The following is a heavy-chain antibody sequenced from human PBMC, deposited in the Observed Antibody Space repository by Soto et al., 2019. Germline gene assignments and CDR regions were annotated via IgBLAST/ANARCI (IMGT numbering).Heavy chain of an antibody. CDR3: ARGPTIPEGLDYYYYYMDV. V-gene: IGHV3-21*01. D-gene: IGHD5-12*01. CDR2: ISSSSSYI. Sequence: GGSLRLSCAASGFTFSSYSMNWVRQAPGKGLEWVSSISSSSSYIYYADSVKGRFTISRDNAKNSLYLQMNSLRAEDTAVYYCARGPTIPEGLDYYYYYMDVWGKGTTVTVSS. CDR1: GFTFSSYS. J-gene: IGHJ6*03.